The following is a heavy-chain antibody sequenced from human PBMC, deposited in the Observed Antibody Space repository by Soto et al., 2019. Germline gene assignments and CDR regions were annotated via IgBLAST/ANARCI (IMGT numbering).Heavy chain of an antibody. V-gene: IGHV5-51*01. CDR2: IYPGDSDT. J-gene: IGHJ4*02. D-gene: IGHD6-19*01. CDR3: ARGYIHMPWLPTPFDY. Sequence: GESLKISCKGSGYSFTSYWIGWVRQMPGKGLEWMGIIYPGDSDTRYSPSFQGQVTISADKSISTAYLQWSSLKASDTAMYYCARGYIHMPWLPTPFDYWGQGTLVTVSS. CDR1: GYSFTSYW.